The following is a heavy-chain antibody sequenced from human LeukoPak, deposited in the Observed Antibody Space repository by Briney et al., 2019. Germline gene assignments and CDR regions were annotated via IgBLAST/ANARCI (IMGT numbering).Heavy chain of an antibody. CDR3: AKDPYSSGPYNWFDP. Sequence: GGSLRLSCAASGFTFSSYSMNWVRQAPGKGLEWVSAISGSGGSTYYADSVKGLFTISRDNSKNTLYLQMNRLRAEDTAVYYCAKDPYSSGPYNWFDPWGQGTLVTVSS. CDR2: ISGSGGST. V-gene: IGHV3-23*01. CDR1: GFTFSSYS. J-gene: IGHJ5*02. D-gene: IGHD6-19*01.